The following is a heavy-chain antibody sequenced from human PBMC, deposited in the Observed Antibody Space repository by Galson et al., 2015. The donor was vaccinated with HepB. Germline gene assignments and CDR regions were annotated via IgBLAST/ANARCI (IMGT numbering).Heavy chain of an antibody. CDR2: ISGLGTHT. V-gene: IGHV3-23*01. CDR3: AKGREYDRYYMDV. CDR1: GFTFSSYS. Sequence: SLRLSCAASGFTFSSYSMNWVRQAPGKGLEWVSAISGLGTHTKYADSVKGRFTISRDNSKNTVYLQMNSLRAEDTAVYYCAKGREYDRYYMDVWGKGTTVTVSS. J-gene: IGHJ6*03. D-gene: IGHD3-3*01.